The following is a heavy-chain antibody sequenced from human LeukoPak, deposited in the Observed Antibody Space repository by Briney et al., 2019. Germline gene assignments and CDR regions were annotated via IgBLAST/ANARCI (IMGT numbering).Heavy chain of an antibody. D-gene: IGHD3-22*01. J-gene: IGHJ3*02. CDR1: GFSFSTDA. CDR2: ISYDGMSK. V-gene: IGHV3-30*04. CDR3: AKAGGYSRDAFDI. Sequence: GGSLRLSCAASGFSFSTDAMHWVRQAPGKGLEWVAVISYDGMSKYYAESVKGRFTISRDNSKNTLYLQMNSLRAEDTAVYYCAKAGGYSRDAFDIWGQGTMVTVSS.